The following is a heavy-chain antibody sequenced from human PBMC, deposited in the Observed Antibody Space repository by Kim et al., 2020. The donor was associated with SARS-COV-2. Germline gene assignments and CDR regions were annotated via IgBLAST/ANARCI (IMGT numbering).Heavy chain of an antibody. CDR2: INHSGST. Sequence: SETLSLTCAVYGGSFSGYYWSWIRQPPGKGLEWIGEINHSGSTNYNPSLKSRVTISVDTSKNQFSLKLSSVTAADTAVYYCARAMFYGSGSYYNARDFDYWGQGTLVTVSS. J-gene: IGHJ4*02. CDR3: ARAMFYGSGSYYNARDFDY. D-gene: IGHD3-10*01. CDR1: GGSFSGYY. V-gene: IGHV4-34*01.